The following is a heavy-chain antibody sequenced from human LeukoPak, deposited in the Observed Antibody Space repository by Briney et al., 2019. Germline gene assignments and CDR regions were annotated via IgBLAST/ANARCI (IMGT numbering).Heavy chain of an antibody. CDR1: GDSVYSNSAA. CDR2: TYYRSKWYN. D-gene: IGHD1-14*01. J-gene: IGHJ6*02. CDR3: ARAAVWPNGLDV. V-gene: IGHV6-1*01. Sequence: SQTLSLTCAISGDSVYSNSAAWNWIRQSPSGGLEWLGRTYYRSKWYNDYAVSVKSRITINPDTSKNQVSLQLNSVTPEDTAVYYCARAAVWPNGLDVWGQGTTVTVSS.